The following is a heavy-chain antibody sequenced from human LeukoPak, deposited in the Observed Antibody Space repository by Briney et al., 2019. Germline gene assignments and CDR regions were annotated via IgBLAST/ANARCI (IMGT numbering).Heavy chain of an antibody. J-gene: IGHJ4*02. D-gene: IGHD6-13*01. CDR3: TREKAAGGIQFDY. V-gene: IGHV3-74*01. CDR2: IDSYGTST. CDR1: GFTCNTYW. Sequence: GGSLRRSCADSGFTCNTYWMHWVRHAQGKGLVWVSRIDSYGTSTTYADSVKGRFTISRDNAKNTLYLQMNSLRAEDTAVYYCTREKAAGGIQFDYWGQGTLVTVSS.